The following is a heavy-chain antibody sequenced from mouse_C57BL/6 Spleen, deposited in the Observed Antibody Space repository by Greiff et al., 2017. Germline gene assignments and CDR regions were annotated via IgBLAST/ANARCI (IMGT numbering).Heavy chain of an antibody. J-gene: IGHJ2*01. CDR2: IDPNSGGT. CDR1: GYTFTSYW. V-gene: IGHV1-72*01. CDR3: ARPTTVVANLYY. Sequence: VQLQQPGAELVKPGASVKLSCKASGYTFTSYWMHWVKQRPGRSLEWIGRIDPNSGGTKYNEKFKSKATLTVDKPSSTAYMQLSSLTSEDSAVYYCARPTTVVANLYYWVQGTTLTVSS. D-gene: IGHD1-1*01.